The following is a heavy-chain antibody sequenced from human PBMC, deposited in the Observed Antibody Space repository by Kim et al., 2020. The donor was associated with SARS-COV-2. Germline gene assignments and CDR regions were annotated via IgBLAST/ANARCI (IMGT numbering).Heavy chain of an antibody. CDR3: ARTYYGFDY. Sequence: SENTNYNPSLKSRVTISVDPSKKQISLKVFSVTAADTAVYYCARTYYGFDYWGQGTLVTVSS. J-gene: IGHJ4*02. V-gene: IGHV4-34*01. D-gene: IGHD3-22*01. CDR2: SENT.